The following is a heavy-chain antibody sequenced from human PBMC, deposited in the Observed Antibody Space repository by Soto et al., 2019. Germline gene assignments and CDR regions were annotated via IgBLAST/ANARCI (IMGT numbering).Heavy chain of an antibody. CDR3: AKDMTGYSSGPFDY. Sequence: EVQLVESGGGLVQPGRSLRLSCAASGFTFDDYAMHWVRQAPGKGLEWVSGISWNSGSIGYADSVKGRCTISRDNAKNSLYLQMNSLRAEDTALYYCAKDMTGYSSGPFDYWGPGTLVTVSS. D-gene: IGHD6-19*01. V-gene: IGHV3-9*01. J-gene: IGHJ4*02. CDR1: GFTFDDYA. CDR2: ISWNSGSI.